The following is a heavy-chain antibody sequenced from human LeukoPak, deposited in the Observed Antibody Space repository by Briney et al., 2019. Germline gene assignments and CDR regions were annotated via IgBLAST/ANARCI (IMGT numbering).Heavy chain of an antibody. CDR2: ISWNSGSI. CDR1: GFTFDDYA. Sequence: LPGGSLRLSCAASGFTFDDYAMHWVRQAPGKGLEWVSGISWNSGSIGYADSVKGRFTVSRDNAKNSLYLQMNSLRAEDTALYYCAKARIAVAGTVADAFDIWGQGTMVTVSS. J-gene: IGHJ3*02. D-gene: IGHD6-19*01. V-gene: IGHV3-9*01. CDR3: AKARIAVAGTVADAFDI.